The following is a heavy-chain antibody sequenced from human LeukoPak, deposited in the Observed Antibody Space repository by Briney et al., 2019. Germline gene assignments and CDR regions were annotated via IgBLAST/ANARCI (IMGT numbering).Heavy chain of an antibody. D-gene: IGHD6-19*01. J-gene: IGHJ6*03. Sequence: PSETLSLTCTVSGGSISSYYWSWIRQPAGKGLEWIGRIYISGSGSTNYNPSLKSRVTMSVDTSKNQFSLKLSSVTAADTAVYYCARDKRVAVAGTYIYYYYMDVWGNGATVTISS. CDR1: GGSISSYY. CDR2: IYISGSGST. CDR3: ARDKRVAVAGTYIYYYYMDV. V-gene: IGHV4-4*07.